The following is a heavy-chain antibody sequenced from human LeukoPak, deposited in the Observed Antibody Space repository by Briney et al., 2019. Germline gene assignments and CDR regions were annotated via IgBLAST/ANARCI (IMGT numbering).Heavy chain of an antibody. J-gene: IGHJ3*02. D-gene: IGHD3-9*01. Sequence: GGSLRLSCAASGFTFSSYSMNWVRQAPGKGLEWVSSISSSSSYIYYADSVKGRFTISRDNAKNSLYLQMNSLRAEDTAVYYCAKDYTLRYFDWLLVDAFDIWGQGTMVTVSS. CDR3: AKDYTLRYFDWLLVDAFDI. V-gene: IGHV3-21*01. CDR1: GFTFSSYS. CDR2: ISSSSSYI.